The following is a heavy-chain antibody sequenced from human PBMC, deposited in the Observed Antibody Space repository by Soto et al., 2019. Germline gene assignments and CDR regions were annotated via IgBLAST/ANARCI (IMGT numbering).Heavy chain of an antibody. CDR3: ARHDPYCSGGSCYSHYYYMDV. Sequence: PGASLKISCKGSGYSFTSYWIGWVRQMPGKGLEWMGLIYPGDSDTRYSPSFQGQVTISADKSISTAYLQWSSLKASDTAMYYCARHDPYCSGGSCYSHYYYMDVWGKGTTVTVSS. CDR2: IYPGDSDT. D-gene: IGHD2-15*01. J-gene: IGHJ6*03. V-gene: IGHV5-51*01. CDR1: GYSFTSYW.